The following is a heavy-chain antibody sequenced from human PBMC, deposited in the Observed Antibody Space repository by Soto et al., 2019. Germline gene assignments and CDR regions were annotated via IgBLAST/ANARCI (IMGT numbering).Heavy chain of an antibody. D-gene: IGHD5-18*01. CDR1: GGSISSSSYY. CDR2: IYYSGST. Sequence: SETLSLTCTVSGGSISSSSYYWGWIRQPPGKGLEWIGSIYYSGSTYYNPSLKSRVTISVDTSKNQFSLKLSSVTAADTAVYYCARQGLGYSYGYRDYYYYGMDVWGQGTTVT. J-gene: IGHJ6*02. V-gene: IGHV4-39*01. CDR3: ARQGLGYSYGYRDYYYYGMDV.